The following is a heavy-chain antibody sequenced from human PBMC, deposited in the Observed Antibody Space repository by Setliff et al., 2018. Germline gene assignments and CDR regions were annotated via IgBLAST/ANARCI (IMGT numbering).Heavy chain of an antibody. CDR3: ARESQGLRGFDI. J-gene: IGHJ3*02. Sequence: SETLSLTCTVPGGSISSGGYYWSWIRQHPGKGLEWIGYIYYSGSTYYNPSLKSRVTISVDTSKNQSSLKLSSVTAADTAVYYCARESQGLRGFDIWGQGTMVTVSS. CDR2: IYYSGST. V-gene: IGHV4-31*03. CDR1: GGSISSGGYY. D-gene: IGHD4-17*01.